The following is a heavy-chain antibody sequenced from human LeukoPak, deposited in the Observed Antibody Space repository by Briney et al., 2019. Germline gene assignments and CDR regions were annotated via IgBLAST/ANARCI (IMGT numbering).Heavy chain of an antibody. CDR3: TKQAAAGLFYFDY. V-gene: IGHV3-23*01. D-gene: IGHD6-13*01. Sequence: PGGSLRLSCAASGFTFSSYAMSWVRQAPGEGLEWVSAISGSGGSTYYADSVKGRFTISRDNSKNTLYLQMNSLRAEDTAVYYCTKQAAAGLFYFDYWGQGTLVTVSS. CDR1: GFTFSSYA. J-gene: IGHJ4*02. CDR2: ISGSGGST.